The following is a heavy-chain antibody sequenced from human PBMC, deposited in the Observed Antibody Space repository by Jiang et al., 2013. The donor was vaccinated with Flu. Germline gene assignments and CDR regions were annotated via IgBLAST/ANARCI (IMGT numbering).Heavy chain of an antibody. D-gene: IGHD6-13*01. CDR1: GFTFRSYG. J-gene: IGHJ4*02. CDR3: AHMYNTNWPPDY. Sequence: RSLRLSCTASGFTFRSYGMHWVRQAPGKGLEWVAVISYDGNNEYYADSVKGRFTISRDNSKNTLYLQMNSLRAEDTAVYYCAHMYNTNWPPDYWGQGTLVTVSS. V-gene: IGHV3-33*05. CDR2: ISYDGNNE.